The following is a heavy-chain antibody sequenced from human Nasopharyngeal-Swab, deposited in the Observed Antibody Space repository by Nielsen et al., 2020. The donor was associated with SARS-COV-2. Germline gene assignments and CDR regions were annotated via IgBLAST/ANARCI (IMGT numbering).Heavy chain of an antibody. D-gene: IGHD3-3*01. Sequence: RQPPGKGLEWIGSIYYSGSTYYNPSLKSRVTISVDTSKNQFSLKLSSVTAADTAVYYCARHGLSGITIFGVVIPKNWFDPWGQGTLVTVSS. CDR3: ARHGLSGITIFGVVIPKNWFDP. CDR2: IYYSGST. V-gene: IGHV4-39*01. J-gene: IGHJ5*02.